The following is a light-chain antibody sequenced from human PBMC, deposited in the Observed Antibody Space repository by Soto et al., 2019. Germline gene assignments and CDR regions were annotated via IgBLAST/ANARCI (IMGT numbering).Light chain of an antibody. J-gene: IGKJ4*01. CDR3: QHYGSSPLT. CDR1: QSVSSY. Sequence: PGERVTLSCRASQSVSSYLAWYQQKPGQAPRLLIYGASSRATGISDRFSGSGSGTDFTLTISELEPEDFAVYYCQHYGSSPLTFGGGTKVDIK. CDR2: GAS. V-gene: IGKV3-20*01.